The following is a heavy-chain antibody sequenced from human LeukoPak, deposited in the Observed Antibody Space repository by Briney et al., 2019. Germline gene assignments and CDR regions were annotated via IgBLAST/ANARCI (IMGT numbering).Heavy chain of an antibody. Sequence: GESLKISCKGSGYSFTSYWIGWVRQMPGKGLEWMGIIYPGDSDTRYSPSFQGQVTISADKSISTAYLQWSGLKASDTAMYYCARLPQGPNSSGWYYFDYWGQGTLVTVSS. D-gene: IGHD6-19*01. CDR3: ARLPQGPNSSGWYYFDY. J-gene: IGHJ4*02. CDR2: IYPGDSDT. V-gene: IGHV5-51*01. CDR1: GYSFTSYW.